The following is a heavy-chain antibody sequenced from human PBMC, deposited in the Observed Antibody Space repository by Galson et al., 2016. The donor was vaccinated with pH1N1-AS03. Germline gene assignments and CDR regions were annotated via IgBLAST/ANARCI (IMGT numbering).Heavy chain of an antibody. CDR1: GGSISNYY. V-gene: IGHV4-59*08. D-gene: IGHD3-22*01. Sequence: LTCSVSGGSISNYYWSWIRQSPGKGLEWIGYIYKIGSTNYNPSLKSRVTISVDTSKNQFSLKLSSVTAADTAMYYCARGARDSSGYYLRGFHYWGQGTLVTVSS. CDR3: ARGARDSSGYYLRGFHY. J-gene: IGHJ4*02. CDR2: IYKIGST.